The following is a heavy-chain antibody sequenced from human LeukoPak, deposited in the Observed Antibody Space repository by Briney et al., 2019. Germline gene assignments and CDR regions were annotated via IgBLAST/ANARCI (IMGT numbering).Heavy chain of an antibody. CDR3: ARANIGYCSGGSCYSTAVVNAYGMDV. V-gene: IGHV1-46*01. D-gene: IGHD2-15*01. CDR1: GHTFTSYY. CDR2: INPSGGST. J-gene: IGHJ6*02. Sequence: ASVKVSCKASGHTFTSYYMHWVRQAPGQGLEWMGVINPSGGSTSYAQKFQGRVTMTRDTSTSTVYMELSSLRSEDTAVYYCARANIGYCSGGSCYSTAVVNAYGMDVWGQGTTVTVSS.